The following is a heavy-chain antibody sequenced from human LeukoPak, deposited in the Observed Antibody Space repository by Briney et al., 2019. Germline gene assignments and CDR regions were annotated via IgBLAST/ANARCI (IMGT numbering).Heavy chain of an antibody. D-gene: IGHD6-19*01. CDR1: GYTLTELS. Sequence: ASVKVSCKVSGYTLTELSMHWVRQAPGKGLEWMGGFDPEDGETIYAQKFQGRVTMTEDTSTDTAYMELSSLRSEDTAVYHCATNVGSGWYGSKAHWGQGTLVTVSS. CDR3: ATNVGSGWYGSKAH. J-gene: IGHJ4*02. CDR2: FDPEDGET. V-gene: IGHV1-24*01.